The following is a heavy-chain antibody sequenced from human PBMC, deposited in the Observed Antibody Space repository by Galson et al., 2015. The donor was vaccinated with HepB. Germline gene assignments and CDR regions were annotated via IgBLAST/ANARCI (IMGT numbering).Heavy chain of an antibody. CDR2: ISSSSSTI. D-gene: IGHD3-16*01. Sequence: SLRLSCAASGFTFSSYSMNWVRQAPGKGLEWVSYISSSSSTICYADSVKGRFTISRDIVKNSLCLQMNSLRAEDTAVYYCARGGSQYYYYYMDVWGKGTTVTVSS. V-gene: IGHV3-48*01. CDR1: GFTFSSYS. J-gene: IGHJ6*03. CDR3: ARGGSQYYYYYMDV.